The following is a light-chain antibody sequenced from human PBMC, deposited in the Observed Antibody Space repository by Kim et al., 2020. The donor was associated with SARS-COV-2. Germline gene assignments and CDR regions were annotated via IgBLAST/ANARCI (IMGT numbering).Light chain of an antibody. CDR2: DAS. CDR1: QNVDIY. V-gene: IGKV3-11*01. Sequence: SPGERATLSCRASQNVDIYLAWYQQKPGQAPRVLIYDASNRATGVPARFSGSGSGTDFTLTISSLEPEDFAVYYCQQRKIWPPITFGQGTRLEIK. CDR3: QQRKIWPPIT. J-gene: IGKJ5*01.